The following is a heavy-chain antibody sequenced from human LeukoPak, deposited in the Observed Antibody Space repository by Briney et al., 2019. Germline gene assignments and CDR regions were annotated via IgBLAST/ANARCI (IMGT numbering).Heavy chain of an antibody. Sequence: PGGSLRLSCAASGFTFNTFNMNWVRQAPGKGLEWVSSITSGGDYIYYADSVKGRFTTSRDNAKNSLSLQLNGLRVEDTAVYYRARGHYDVLAASYKWTPDYWGQGTLVTVSS. D-gene: IGHD3-9*01. CDR2: ITSGGDYI. CDR3: ARGHYDVLAASYKWTPDY. V-gene: IGHV3-21*01. J-gene: IGHJ4*02. CDR1: GFTFNTFN.